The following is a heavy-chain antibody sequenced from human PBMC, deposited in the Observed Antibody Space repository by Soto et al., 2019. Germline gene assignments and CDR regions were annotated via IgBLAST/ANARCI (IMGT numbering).Heavy chain of an antibody. CDR1: GGSISSGDYY. Sequence: PSETLSLTCTVSGGSISSGDYYWSWIRQPPGKGLEWIGYIYYSGSTYYNPSLKSRVTISVDTSKNQFSLKLSSVTAADTAVYYCATWRDAGQIDYWGQGTLVTVSS. CDR2: IYYSGST. V-gene: IGHV4-30-4*01. D-gene: IGHD1-1*01. J-gene: IGHJ4*02. CDR3: ATWRDAGQIDY.